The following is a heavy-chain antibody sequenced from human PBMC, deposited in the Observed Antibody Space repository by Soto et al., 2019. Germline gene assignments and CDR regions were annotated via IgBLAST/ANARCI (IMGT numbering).Heavy chain of an antibody. Sequence: QVQLVQSGAEVKKPGASVKVSCKASGYTFTSYDINWVRQATGQGLEWMGWMNPNSGNTGYAQKFXXRVTITRTTSMSTAYMEMSSLRSEDTAVYYCAREKSSGMDVWGQGTTVTVSS. J-gene: IGHJ6*02. CDR1: GYTFTSYD. CDR3: AREKSSGMDV. CDR2: MNPNSGNT. V-gene: IGHV1-8*01.